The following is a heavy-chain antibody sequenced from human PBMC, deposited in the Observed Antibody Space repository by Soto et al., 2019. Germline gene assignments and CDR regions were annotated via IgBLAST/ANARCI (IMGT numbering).Heavy chain of an antibody. CDR1: GYTLTGYY. D-gene: IGHD6-6*01. Sequence: ASVTVSCKASGYTLTGYYMHWVRQEPGQGLEWMGWINPNSGGTNYAQKFQGWVTTTRDTSISTAYMELSRLRSDDTAVYYCARDPTRSSSSPAGFDPWGQGTLVTVSS. CDR2: INPNSGGT. CDR3: ARDPTRSSSSPAGFDP. J-gene: IGHJ5*02. V-gene: IGHV1-2*04.